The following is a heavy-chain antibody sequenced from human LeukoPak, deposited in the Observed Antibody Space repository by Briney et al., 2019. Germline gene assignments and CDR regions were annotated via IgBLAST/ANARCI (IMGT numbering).Heavy chain of an antibody. D-gene: IGHD2/OR15-2a*01. CDR3: AKGQNSHFDY. CDR2: ISCSGGTL. CDR1: GFTFSNSE. J-gene: IGHJ4*02. Sequence: GSLILSCAASGFTFSNSEMNWVRQAPGKGLEWVSYISCSGGTLYYADSVKGRFTISRDNTKNLLYPQMNSLRAEDTAVYYCAKGQNSHFDYWGQGTLVTVSS. V-gene: IGHV3-48*03.